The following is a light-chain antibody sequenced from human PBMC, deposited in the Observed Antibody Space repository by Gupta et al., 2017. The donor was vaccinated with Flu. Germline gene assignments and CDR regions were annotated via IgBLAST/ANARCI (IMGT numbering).Light chain of an antibody. V-gene: IGLV2-14*03. J-gene: IGLJ2*01. CDR2: EVY. CDR3: SSYTNKNTLGVI. CDR1: SSDVGGYNF. Sequence: QSALTQPASVSGSPGHAITISCTGTSSDVGGYNFVSWYQQHPGKAPKLMIYEVYNRPSGVSVRFSGSKSGNTASLTISGLQAEDEADYYCSSYTNKNTLGVIFGGGTKLTVL.